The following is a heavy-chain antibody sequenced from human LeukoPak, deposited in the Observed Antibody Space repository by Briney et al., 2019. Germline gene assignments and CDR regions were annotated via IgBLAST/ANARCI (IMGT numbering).Heavy chain of an antibody. D-gene: IGHD5-12*01. CDR2: INTDGTVT. CDR3: ARERAYIMATITNYMDV. J-gene: IGHJ6*03. V-gene: IGHV3-74*01. Sequence: GGSLRLSCAASGFTFSKYWMLWVRQAPGKGLESVSRINTDGTVTTYADSVKGRFTVSRDNADNAMFLQMNSVRDEDTAVYYCARERAYIMATITNYMDVWGKGTTVTVSS. CDR1: GFTFSKYW.